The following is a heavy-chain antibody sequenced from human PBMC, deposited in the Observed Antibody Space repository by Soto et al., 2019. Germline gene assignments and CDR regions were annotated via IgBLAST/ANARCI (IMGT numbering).Heavy chain of an antibody. CDR2: ISSSSSTI. CDR1: GFTFSSYS. CDR3: ARDERLRYCSGGSCYSFEGPSPCGMAV. V-gene: IGHV3-48*02. J-gene: IGHJ6*02. Sequence: PGGSLRLSCAASGFTFSSYSMNWVRQAPGKGLEWVSYISSSSSTIYYADSVKGRFTISRDNAKNSLYLQMNSLRDEDTAVYYCARDERLRYCSGGSCYSFEGPSPCGMAVWGQGITVTVSS. D-gene: IGHD2-15*01.